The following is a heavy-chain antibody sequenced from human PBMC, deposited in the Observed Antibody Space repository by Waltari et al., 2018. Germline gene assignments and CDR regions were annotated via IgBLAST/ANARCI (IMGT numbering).Heavy chain of an antibody. CDR3: TRGGNYDFWSHSPFVDP. D-gene: IGHD3-3*01. V-gene: IGHV4-34*01. CDR2: IRHPGNT. Sequence: QVQLQQWGAGLLKPSETLSLTCSVSGASFSAYYWGWVRHVPGKGLEWIGQIRHPGNTNYNPSLQSRVAISIDTSRNQFSLRVFSVNAADTGLYFCTRGGNYDFWSHSPFVDPWGQGTQVTVSS. CDR1: GASFSAYY. J-gene: IGHJ5*02.